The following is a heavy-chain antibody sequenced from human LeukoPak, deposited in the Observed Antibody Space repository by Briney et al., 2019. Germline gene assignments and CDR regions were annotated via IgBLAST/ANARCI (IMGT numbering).Heavy chain of an antibody. CDR3: AKSYASGSFYDY. V-gene: IGHV3-21*04. Sequence: PGGSLRLSCAASGFTFSSYSMNWVRQAPGKGLKWVSSISSSSSYIYYADSVKGRFTISRDNAKNSLYLQMNSLRAEDTAVYYCAKSYASGSFYDYWGQGTLVTVSS. J-gene: IGHJ4*02. CDR2: ISSSSSYI. CDR1: GFTFSSYS. D-gene: IGHD3-10*01.